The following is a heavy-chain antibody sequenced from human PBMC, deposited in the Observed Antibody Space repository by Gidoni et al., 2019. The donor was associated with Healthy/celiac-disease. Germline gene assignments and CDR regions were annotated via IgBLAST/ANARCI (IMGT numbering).Heavy chain of an antibody. CDR1: GFTYSRYG. CDR3: AREGSGYDYRSSWLDYFDY. J-gene: IGHJ4*02. V-gene: IGHV3-30*03. D-gene: IGHD5-12*01. Sequence: QVQRVESGGGVVQPGRSLRLSCAASGFTYSRYGMPWVRQAPGKGLEWVAVISYDGSNKYYADSVKGRFTISRDNSNNTLYLQMNSLRAEDTAVYYGAREGSGYDYRSSWLDYFDYWAREPWSPSPQ. CDR2: ISYDGSNK.